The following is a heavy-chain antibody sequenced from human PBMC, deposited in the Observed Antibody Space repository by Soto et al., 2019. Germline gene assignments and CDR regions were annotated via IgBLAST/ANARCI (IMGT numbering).Heavy chain of an antibody. D-gene: IGHD6-13*01. J-gene: IGHJ4*02. CDR2: ISSSSSYI. V-gene: IGHV3-21*01. CDR1: GFTFSSYS. CDR3: ARESPRVPSSSWTPFCY. Sequence: PGGSLRLSCAASGFTFSSYSMNWVRQAPGKGLEWVSSISSSSSYIYYADSVKGRFTISSDNAKNSLYLQMNSLRAEDTAVYYCARESPRVPSSSWTPFCYWGQRTLVTVSS.